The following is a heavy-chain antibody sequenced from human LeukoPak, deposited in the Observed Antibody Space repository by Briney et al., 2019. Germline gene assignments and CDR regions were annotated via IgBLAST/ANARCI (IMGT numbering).Heavy chain of an antibody. Sequence: ASVKVCCKASGYTFTSYGITWVRQAPGQGLEWMGWINPNSGGTNYAQKFQGRVTMTRDTSISTAYMELSRLRSDDTAVYYCARDRDDSSGYYRETLFDYWGQGTLVTVSS. CDR3: ARDRDDSSGYYRETLFDY. CDR2: INPNSGGT. J-gene: IGHJ4*02. D-gene: IGHD3-22*01. CDR1: GYTFTSYG. V-gene: IGHV1-2*02.